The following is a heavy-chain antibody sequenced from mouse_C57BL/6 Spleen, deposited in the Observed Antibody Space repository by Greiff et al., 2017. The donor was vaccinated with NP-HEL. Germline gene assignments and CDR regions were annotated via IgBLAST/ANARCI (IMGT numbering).Heavy chain of an antibody. Sequence: DVMLVESGGGLVKPGGSLKLSCAASGFTFSSYAMSWVRQTPEKRLEWVATISDGGSYTYYPDNVKGRFTISRENAKNNLYLQMSHLKSGDTAMYYCARDRLKGGFAYWGQGTLVTVSA. D-gene: IGHD1-3*01. CDR1: GFTFSSYA. CDR3: ARDRLKGGFAY. V-gene: IGHV5-4*01. CDR2: ISDGGSYT. J-gene: IGHJ3*01.